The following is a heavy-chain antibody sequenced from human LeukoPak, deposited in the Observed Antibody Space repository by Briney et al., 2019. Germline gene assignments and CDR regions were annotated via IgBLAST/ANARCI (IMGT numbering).Heavy chain of an antibody. V-gene: IGHV4-59*12. Sequence: PSETLSLTCTVPGGSISSYYWSWIRQPPGKGLEWIGYIYHSGSTYYNPSLKSRVTISVDRSKNQFSLKLSSVTAADTAVYYCARDAPYSSSWYWFHPWGQGTLVTVSS. CDR1: GGSISSYY. CDR3: ARDAPYSSSWYWFHP. CDR2: IYHSGST. D-gene: IGHD6-13*01. J-gene: IGHJ5*02.